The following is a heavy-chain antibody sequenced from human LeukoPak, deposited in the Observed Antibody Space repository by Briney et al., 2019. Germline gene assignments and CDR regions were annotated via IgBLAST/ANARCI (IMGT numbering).Heavy chain of an antibody. CDR3: ARRGIAAAGTVAFDI. V-gene: IGHV4-4*02. D-gene: IGHD6-13*01. Sequence: SGTLSLTCAVSGGSISSSNWWSWVRQPPGKGLEWIGEIYHSGSTNYNPSLKSRVTISVDTSKNQFSLKLSSVTAADTAVYYCARRGIAAAGTVAFDIWGQGTMVTVSS. J-gene: IGHJ3*02. CDR1: GGSISSSNW. CDR2: IYHSGST.